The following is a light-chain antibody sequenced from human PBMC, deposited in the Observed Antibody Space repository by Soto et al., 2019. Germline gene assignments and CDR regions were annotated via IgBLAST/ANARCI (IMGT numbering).Light chain of an antibody. CDR2: GTS. Sequence: EIVLTQSPVTLSLSPGERATLSCRASQSVSSSNLAWYQQKTGQAPRLLLYGTSSRATGIPDRFSDRGSGKAVTLTISSLEPEDCAVYHCQQYGTSPPYTFGQGTKLEIK. V-gene: IGKV3-20*01. J-gene: IGKJ2*01. CDR3: QQYGTSPPYT. CDR1: QSVSSSN.